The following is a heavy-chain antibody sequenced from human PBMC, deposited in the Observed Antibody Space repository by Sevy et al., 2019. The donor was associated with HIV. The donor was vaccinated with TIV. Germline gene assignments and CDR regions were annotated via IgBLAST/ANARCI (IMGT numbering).Heavy chain of an antibody. D-gene: IGHD3-22*01. J-gene: IGHJ4*02. CDR1: GFTFSDYY. CDR3: ASASSAGEYYYDSSGYHPFDY. CDR2: ISSSSSYT. V-gene: IGHV3-11*06. Sequence: GGSLRLSCAASGFTFSDYYMSWIRQAPGKGLEWVSYISSSSSYTNYADSVKGRFTISRDNARNSLYLQMNSLRAEDTAVYYCASASSAGEYYYDSSGYHPFDYWGQGTLVTVSS.